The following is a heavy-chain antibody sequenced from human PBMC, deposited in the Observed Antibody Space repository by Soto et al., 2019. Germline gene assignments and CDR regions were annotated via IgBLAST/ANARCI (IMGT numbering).Heavy chain of an antibody. D-gene: IGHD3-22*01. CDR2: SNHSGST. J-gene: IGHJ4*02. V-gene: IGHV4-34*01. Sequence: KTLPRTRAVYSRSFSVYFWSWIRPPPGKWLGWIGESNHSGSTNDNPSLKSRVTISVDTSKNQCSLKLSSVTAADTAVYYCARGRAIVFTYSYESSGYYFDFWGQALLVIVS. CDR3: ARGRAIVFTYSYESSGYYFDF. CDR1: SRSFSVYF.